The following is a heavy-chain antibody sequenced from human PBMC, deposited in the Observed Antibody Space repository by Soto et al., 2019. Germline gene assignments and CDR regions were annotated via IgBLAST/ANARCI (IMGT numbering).Heavy chain of an antibody. CDR1: GFTFSSYW. D-gene: IGHD3-22*01. CDR3: ARVHFYYDSSGFDY. Sequence: TGGSLRLSCAASGFTFSSYWMSWVRQAPGKGLEWVANIKKDGSEKYYVDSVKGRFTISRDNAKNSLYLQMNSLRAEDTAVYYCARVHFYYDSSGFDYWGQGTLVTVSS. J-gene: IGHJ4*02. V-gene: IGHV3-7*03. CDR2: IKKDGSEK.